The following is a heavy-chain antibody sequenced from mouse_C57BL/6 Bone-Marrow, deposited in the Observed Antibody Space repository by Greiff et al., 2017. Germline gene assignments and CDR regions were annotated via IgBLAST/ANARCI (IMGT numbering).Heavy chain of an antibody. Sequence: VQLQQSGAELVRPGASVKLSCTASGFNIKDDYMHWVKQRPEQGLEWIGWIDPENGDTEYASKFQGKATITADTSSNTAYLQLSSLTSEDTAVYYCTTSFITTVARDYAMDYWGQGTSVTVSS. D-gene: IGHD1-1*01. CDR2: IDPENGDT. CDR3: TTSFITTVARDYAMDY. V-gene: IGHV14-4*01. J-gene: IGHJ4*01. CDR1: GFNIKDDY.